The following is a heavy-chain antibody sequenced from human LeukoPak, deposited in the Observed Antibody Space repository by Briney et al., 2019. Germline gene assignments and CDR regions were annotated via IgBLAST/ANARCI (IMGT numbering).Heavy chain of an antibody. CDR2: IKQDGSEK. V-gene: IGHV3-7*01. D-gene: IGHD3-3*01. CDR1: GFTFSSYW. J-gene: IGHJ4*02. CDR3: ARETFWSGTPGRYFDY. Sequence: GGSLRLSCAASGFTFSSYWMSWVRQAPGKGLEWVANIKQDGSEKYYVDSVKGRFTISRDNAKNSLYLQMNSLRAEDTAVYYCARETFWSGTPGRYFDYWGQGTLVTVSS.